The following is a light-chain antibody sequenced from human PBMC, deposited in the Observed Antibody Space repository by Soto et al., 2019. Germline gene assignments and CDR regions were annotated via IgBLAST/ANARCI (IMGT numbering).Light chain of an antibody. Sequence: QSVLTQPASVSGSPGQSITISCTATSSDVGDYNYVSWYQQHPGRAPKLMIYEVSNRPSGVSNRFSGSKSGNTASLTISGLQAEDEADYYCSSYTNIITLAWVFGGGTKVTVL. CDR1: SSDVGDYNY. V-gene: IGLV2-14*01. CDR2: EVS. J-gene: IGLJ3*02. CDR3: SSYTNIITLAWV.